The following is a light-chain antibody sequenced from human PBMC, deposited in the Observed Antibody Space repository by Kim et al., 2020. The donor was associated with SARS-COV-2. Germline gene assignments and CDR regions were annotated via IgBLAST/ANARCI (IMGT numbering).Light chain of an antibody. V-gene: IGKV3-15*01. CDR2: GAS. Sequence: SLSPGERVTLSCRASQSLSNNLAWYQQKPGQAPRLLIYGASTRATGIPARFSGSGSGTEFTLTISSLQSEDFAIYYCQQCNNWPYTFGQGTKLEI. CDR3: QQCNNWPYT. J-gene: IGKJ2*01. CDR1: QSLSNN.